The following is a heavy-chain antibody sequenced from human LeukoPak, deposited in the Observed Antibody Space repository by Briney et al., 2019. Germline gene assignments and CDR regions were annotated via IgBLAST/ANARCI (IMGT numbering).Heavy chain of an antibody. V-gene: IGHV3-23*01. J-gene: IGHJ4*02. CDR2: ISGSGGST. CDR3: AKHCSGGSCFFDY. Sequence: GGSLRLSCAASGFTFSSYAMSWVRQAPGKGLEWVSAISGSGGSTYYADSVKGRFTISRDNSKNTLYLQTNSLRAEDTAVYYCAKHCSGGSCFFDYWGQGTLVTVSS. D-gene: IGHD2-15*01. CDR1: GFTFSSYA.